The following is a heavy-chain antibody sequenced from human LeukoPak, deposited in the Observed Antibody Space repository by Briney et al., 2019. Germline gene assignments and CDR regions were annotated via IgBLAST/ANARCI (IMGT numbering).Heavy chain of an antibody. CDR1: GGSISSYY. Sequence: SEPLSLTCTVSGGSISSYYWSWIRQPTGKGLEWMGYNYYSGSTNYNPPLKSRVTISVDTSKTQFSLKLISVTAADTAVYYCASGNYGDYVPGWDYWGQGTLVTVSS. V-gene: IGHV4-59*08. CDR2: NYYSGST. J-gene: IGHJ4*02. CDR3: ASGNYGDYVPGWDY. D-gene: IGHD4-17*01.